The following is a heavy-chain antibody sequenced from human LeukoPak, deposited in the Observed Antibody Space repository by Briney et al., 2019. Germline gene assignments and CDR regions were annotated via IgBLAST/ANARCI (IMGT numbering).Heavy chain of an antibody. V-gene: IGHV4-4*07. Sequence: PSETLSLTCTVSGGSISSYYWCWIRQPAGKGLEWIGRIYTSGSTNYNPSLKSRVTMSVDTSKDQFSLKLSSVTAADTAVYYCATQLCSGGSCPLDYWGQGTLVTVSS. D-gene: IGHD2-15*01. J-gene: IGHJ4*02. CDR2: IYTSGST. CDR3: ATQLCSGGSCPLDY. CDR1: GGSISSYY.